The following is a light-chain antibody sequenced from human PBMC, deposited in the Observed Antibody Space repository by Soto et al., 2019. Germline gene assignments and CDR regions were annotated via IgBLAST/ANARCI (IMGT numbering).Light chain of an antibody. V-gene: IGLV2-14*01. J-gene: IGLJ1*01. Sequence: QSALTQPASVSGSPGQSITISCAGTSSDVGGYTYVSWYQQHPGKAPKLMIYDVSNRPPGVSNRFSGSMSGNTASLTISGLQAEDEADYYCTSYTSSSTPQFFGGGTKGTVL. CDR2: DVS. CDR3: TSYTSSSTPQF. CDR1: SSDVGGYTY.